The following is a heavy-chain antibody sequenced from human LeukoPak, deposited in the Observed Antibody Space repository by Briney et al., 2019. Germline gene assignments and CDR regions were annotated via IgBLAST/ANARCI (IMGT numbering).Heavy chain of an antibody. CDR2: VSYKGVT. D-gene: IGHD3/OR15-3a*01. J-gene: IGHJ5*02. Sequence: SDTLSLTCIVSGGSMNNHYWTWIRQPPGKGLEWIGSVSYKGVTYYGPSFRSRFAISIDTSRDQFSLSLASVTAADTAVYYCATLTMSGLGIIPPASWGQGTLVTVSS. CDR1: GGSMNNHY. CDR3: ATLTMSGLGIIPPAS. V-gene: IGHV4-59*05.